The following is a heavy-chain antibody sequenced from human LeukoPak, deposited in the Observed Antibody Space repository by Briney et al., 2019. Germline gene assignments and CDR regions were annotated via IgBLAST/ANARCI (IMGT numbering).Heavy chain of an antibody. CDR1: GFTFSSYW. V-gene: IGHV3-7*04. CDR2: IKEDGSAK. Sequence: PGGSVRLSCAASGFTFSSYWMSWVRQAPGKGLEWVANIKEDGSAKYYVDSVKGRFTISRDNAKNSLYLQMNSLRAEDTAVYYCARVHFVVVTEAFDIWGQGTMVTVSS. D-gene: IGHD2-21*02. CDR3: ARVHFVVVTEAFDI. J-gene: IGHJ3*02.